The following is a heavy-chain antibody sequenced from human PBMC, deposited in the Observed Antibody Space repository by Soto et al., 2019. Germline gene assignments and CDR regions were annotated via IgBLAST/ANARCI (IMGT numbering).Heavy chain of an antibody. D-gene: IGHD2-2*01. CDR3: AREGRGSTSRYYYYGLDV. V-gene: IGHV1-69*01. CDR1: GGTFSSYA. CDR2: IIPIFGTA. J-gene: IGHJ6*02. Sequence: QVQLVQSGAEVKKPGSSVKVSCKASGGTFSSYAISWVRQAPGQGLEWMGGIIPIFGTAIYAQRFQGRDTITADESTSTAYMELSSLRSADTAVYYCAREGRGSTSRYYYYGLDVWGLGTTVTVSS.